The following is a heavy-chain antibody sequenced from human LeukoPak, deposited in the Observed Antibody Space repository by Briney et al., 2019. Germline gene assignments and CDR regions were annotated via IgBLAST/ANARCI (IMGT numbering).Heavy chain of an antibody. Sequence: PGGSLTLSCAASGFTFSSYGMHWVRQAPGKGLEWVAVISYDGSNKYYADSVKGRFTISRENSKNTLYLQMNSLRAEDTAVYYCAKQRGYSSSWYFADYWGQGTLVPVSS. CDR3: AKQRGYSSSWYFADY. J-gene: IGHJ4*02. CDR1: GFTFSSYG. CDR2: ISYDGSNK. D-gene: IGHD6-13*01. V-gene: IGHV3-30*18.